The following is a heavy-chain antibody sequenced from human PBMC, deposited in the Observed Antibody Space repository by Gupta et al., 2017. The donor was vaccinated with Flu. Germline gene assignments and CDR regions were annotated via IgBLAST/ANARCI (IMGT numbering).Heavy chain of an antibody. J-gene: IGHJ3*02. CDR2: ISYDGSNK. Sequence: QVQLVESGGGVVQPGRSLRLSCAASGFTFSSYGMHWVRQAPGKGLGWVAVISYDGSNKYYADSVKGRFTISRDNSKNTLYLQMNSLRAEDTAVYYCAKLWDTAMVTLGDAFDIWGQGTMVTVSS. CDR1: GFTFSSYG. V-gene: IGHV3-30*18. CDR3: AKLWDTAMVTLGDAFDI. D-gene: IGHD5-18*01.